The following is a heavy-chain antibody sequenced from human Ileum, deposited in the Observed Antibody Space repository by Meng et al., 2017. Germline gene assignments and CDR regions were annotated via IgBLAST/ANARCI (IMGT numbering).Heavy chain of an antibody. CDR3: AKESGYNGGWDHLDY. CDR1: GFTFSSYA. Sequence: GESLKISCAASGFTFSSYAMSWVRQAPGKGLEWVSAISRTGAFIYYADSVKGRFTISRDNSRSTLYLEINTLRVDDTAVYYCAKESGYNGGWDHLDYWGQGTLVTVSS. CDR2: ISRTGAFI. V-gene: IGHV3-23*01. J-gene: IGHJ4*02. D-gene: IGHD6-19*01.